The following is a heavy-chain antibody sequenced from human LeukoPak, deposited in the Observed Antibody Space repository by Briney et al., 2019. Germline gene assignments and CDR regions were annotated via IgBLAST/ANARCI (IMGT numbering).Heavy chain of an antibody. CDR1: GFTLSSYG. Sequence: GGSLRLSCVVSGFTLSSYGLHWVRQAPGKGLEWVAVISYDGNNEYYADSVKGRFTISRDNSKNTLYLQMNSLRAEDTAVYYCAKEWNVDTAMVDYWGQGTLVTVSS. J-gene: IGHJ4*02. V-gene: IGHV3-30*18. D-gene: IGHD5-18*01. CDR2: ISYDGNNE. CDR3: AKEWNVDTAMVDY.